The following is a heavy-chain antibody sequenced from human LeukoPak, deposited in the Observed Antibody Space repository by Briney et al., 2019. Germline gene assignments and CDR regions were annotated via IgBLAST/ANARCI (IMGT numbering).Heavy chain of an antibody. CDR3: ATDADPRTDSYNGDYFDF. V-gene: IGHV3-23*01. D-gene: IGHD5-24*01. J-gene: IGHJ4*02. Sequence: GGSLRFSCAASGFTLSYYAMTWVRRAPGKGLEWVSAISRSGANTYYADSVKGQFTVSRDNSKNTLYLQMNNLRAEDTAVYYCATDADPRTDSYNGDYFDFWGQGTLVTVSS. CDR2: ISRSGANT. CDR1: GFTLSYYA.